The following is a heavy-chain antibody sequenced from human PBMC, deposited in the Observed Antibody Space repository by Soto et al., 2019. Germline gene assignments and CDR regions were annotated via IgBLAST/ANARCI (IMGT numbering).Heavy chain of an antibody. CDR1: GGTFSSYA. V-gene: IGHV1-69*01. D-gene: IGHD2-8*01. CDR2: IIPIFGTA. J-gene: IGHJ6*02. CDR3: ARERWYCTNGVCYTDYYYYGMDV. Sequence: QVQLVQSGAEVKKPGSSVKVSSKASGGTFSSYAISWVRQAPGQGREWMGGIIPIFGTANYAQKFQGRVTITSDESTSTAYMELSSLRSEDTAVYYCARERWYCTNGVCYTDYYYYGMDVWGQGTTVTVSS.